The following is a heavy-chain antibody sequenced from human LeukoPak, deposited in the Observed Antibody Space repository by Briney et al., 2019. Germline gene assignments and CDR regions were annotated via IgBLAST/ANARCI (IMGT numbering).Heavy chain of an antibody. Sequence: GGSLRLSCAASGFTFSSYWMSWVRQAPGKGLEWVANIKQDGGEKYYADSVKGRFTISRDNARNSLYLQMNILRAQDTAVYYCIGGSNMNYWGQGTLVTVSS. D-gene: IGHD1-26*01. J-gene: IGHJ4*02. CDR2: IKQDGGEK. CDR3: IGGSNMNY. V-gene: IGHV3-7*01. CDR1: GFTFSSYW.